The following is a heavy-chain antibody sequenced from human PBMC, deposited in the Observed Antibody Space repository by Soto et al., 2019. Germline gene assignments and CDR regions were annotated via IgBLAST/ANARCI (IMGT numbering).Heavy chain of an antibody. Sequence: GESLKISCKGSGYSFTSYWISWVRQMPGKGLEWMGRIDPSDSYTNYSPSFQGHVTISADKSISTAYLQRSSLKASDTAMYYCARSYYYDSSGYYFAGPRSPYYFDYWGQGTLVTVSS. CDR3: ARSYYYDSSGYYFAGPRSPYYFDY. CDR2: IDPSDSYT. D-gene: IGHD3-22*01. J-gene: IGHJ4*02. V-gene: IGHV5-10-1*01. CDR1: GYSFTSYW.